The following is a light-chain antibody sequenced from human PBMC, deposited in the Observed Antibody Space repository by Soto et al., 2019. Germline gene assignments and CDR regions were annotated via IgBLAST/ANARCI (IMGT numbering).Light chain of an antibody. Sequence: EIVLTQSPATLSLSPGERATLSCRASQSVSTYLAWYQQKPGQAPRLLIYDASNRATGIPAKFSGSGSGTDFTLNISSLEPEDFAVYYCQQRINWPLRTFVGGTKVEIK. CDR1: QSVSTY. CDR3: QQRINWPLRT. CDR2: DAS. J-gene: IGKJ4*01. V-gene: IGKV3-11*01.